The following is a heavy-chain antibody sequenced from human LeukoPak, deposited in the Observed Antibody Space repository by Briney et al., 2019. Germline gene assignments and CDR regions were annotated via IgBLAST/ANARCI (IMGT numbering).Heavy chain of an antibody. CDR1: GFTFSSYA. D-gene: IGHD6-19*01. CDR3: AKGYSSGWYDY. Sequence: GGSLRLSCAASGFTFSSYAMTWVRQAPGKGLEWVSAIGAGGGSTYYADSLKGWFTISRDNSRNTLYLQMNSLRAEDTAVYYCAKGYSSGWYDYWGQGTLVTVSS. CDR2: IGAGGGST. V-gene: IGHV3-23*01. J-gene: IGHJ4*02.